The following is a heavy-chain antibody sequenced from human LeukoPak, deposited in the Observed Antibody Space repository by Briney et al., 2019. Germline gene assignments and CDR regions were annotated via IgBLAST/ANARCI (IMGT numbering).Heavy chain of an antibody. CDR3: AKDLGRWLVRGAFDI. D-gene: IGHD6-19*01. CDR1: GFIFSTYG. Sequence: PGGSLRLSCAASGFIFSTYGMHWVRQAPGKGLEWVAFIRYDGRNKYYADSVKGRFTISRDNSKNTLYLQMNSLRAEDTAVYYCAKDLGRWLVRGAFDIWGQGTMVTVSS. V-gene: IGHV3-30*02. J-gene: IGHJ3*02. CDR2: IRYDGRNK.